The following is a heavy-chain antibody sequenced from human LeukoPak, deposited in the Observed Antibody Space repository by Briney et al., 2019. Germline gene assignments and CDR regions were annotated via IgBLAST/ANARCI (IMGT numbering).Heavy chain of an antibody. J-gene: IGHJ3*02. CDR2: IYHSGST. V-gene: IGHV4-4*02. Sequence: SETLSLTCAVSGGSISSSNWWSWVRQPPGKGLEWIGEIYHSGSTNYNPSLKSRVTISVDKSKNQFSLKLSSVTAADTAVYYCARAHDFLTGYYKRAGSFDIWGQGTMVTVSS. CDR3: ARAHDFLTGYYKRAGSFDI. D-gene: IGHD3-9*01. CDR1: GGSISSSNW.